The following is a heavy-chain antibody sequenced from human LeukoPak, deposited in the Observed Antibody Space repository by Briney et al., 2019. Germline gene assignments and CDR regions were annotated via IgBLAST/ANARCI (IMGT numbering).Heavy chain of an antibody. J-gene: IGHJ3*02. CDR2: ISDNGGNA. V-gene: IGHV3-23*01. CDR1: GITFRNYF. Sequence: PGGSLRLSCAASGITFRNYFMSWVRQAPGKGLEWVSSISDNGGNAYLADSVKGRFTISRDNSKNTLYLQMNSLRAEDTAVYYCARDCIEGPCDIWGQGTMVTVSS. D-gene: IGHD1-26*01. CDR3: ARDCIEGPCDI.